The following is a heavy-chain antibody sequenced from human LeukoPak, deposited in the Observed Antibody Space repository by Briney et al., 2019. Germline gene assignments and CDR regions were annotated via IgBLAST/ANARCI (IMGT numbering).Heavy chain of an antibody. V-gene: IGHV3-23*01. CDR3: ADFGSGSYIFNY. Sequence: GGSLRLSCAASGFTFSKYAMSWVRQAPGKGLEWVSAISGSGGSTNYADSVMGRFTISRDNSKSMLYLHMNSLSGEDTALYYCADFGSGSYIFNYWGQGSLVTVSS. D-gene: IGHD3-10*01. CDR2: ISGSGGST. J-gene: IGHJ4*02. CDR1: GFTFSKYA.